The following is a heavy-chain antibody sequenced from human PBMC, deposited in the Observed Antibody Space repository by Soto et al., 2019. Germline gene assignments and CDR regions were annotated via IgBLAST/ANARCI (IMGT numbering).Heavy chain of an antibody. CDR3: AREKAIAAAGGWFDP. Sequence: QVQLVQSGGEVKKPGASVKVSCKASGYTFTSYGISWVRQAPGQGLEWMGWISGYNGNTNYAQKFRGRVTMITDTSTSTAYMELRSLRSDDTAVYYCAREKAIAAAGGWFDPWGQGTLVTVSS. D-gene: IGHD6-13*01. CDR1: GYTFTSYG. J-gene: IGHJ5*02. CDR2: ISGYNGNT. V-gene: IGHV1-18*01.